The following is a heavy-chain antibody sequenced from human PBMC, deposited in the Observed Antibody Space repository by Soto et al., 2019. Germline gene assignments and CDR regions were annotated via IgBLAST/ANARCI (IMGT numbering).Heavy chain of an antibody. Sequence: PGESLKISCKGSGYSFTSYWIGWVRQMPGKGLGWMGIIYPGDSDTRYSPSFQGQVTISADKSISTAYLQWSSLKASDTAMYYCARHRITIFGVVITGWFDPWGQGTLVTVSS. J-gene: IGHJ5*02. CDR2: IYPGDSDT. CDR3: ARHRITIFGVVITGWFDP. D-gene: IGHD3-3*01. CDR1: GYSFTSYW. V-gene: IGHV5-51*01.